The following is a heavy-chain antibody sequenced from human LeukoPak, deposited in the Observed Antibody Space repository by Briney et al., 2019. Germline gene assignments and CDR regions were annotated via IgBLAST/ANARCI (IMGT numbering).Heavy chain of an antibody. CDR2: ISSSSSPI. J-gene: IGHJ3*01. D-gene: IGHD3-22*01. V-gene: IGHV3-48*01. CDR3: ARGLHYYDSSGYYYPDAFDV. Sequence: PGGSLRLSCAASGFTFSGYSMTWVRQAPGKGLEWVSYISSSSSPIYYADSVKGRFTISRDNAKNSLYLQMNSLRAEDTAVYYCARGLHYYDSSGYYYPDAFDVWGQGTMVTVSS. CDR1: GFTFSGYS.